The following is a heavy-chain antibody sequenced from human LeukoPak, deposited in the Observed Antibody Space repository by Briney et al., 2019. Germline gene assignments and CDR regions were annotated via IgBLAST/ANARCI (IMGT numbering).Heavy chain of an antibody. J-gene: IGHJ5*02. V-gene: IGHV1-69*04. CDR2: IIPILGIA. Sequence: SVKVSCKASGGTFSSYAISWVRQAPGQGLEWMGRIIPILGIANYAQKFQGRVTMTRDTSISTAYMELSRLRSDDTAVYYCARDSQLQLPNNWFDPWGQGTLVTVSS. D-gene: IGHD1-1*01. CDR3: ARDSQLQLPNNWFDP. CDR1: GGTFSSYA.